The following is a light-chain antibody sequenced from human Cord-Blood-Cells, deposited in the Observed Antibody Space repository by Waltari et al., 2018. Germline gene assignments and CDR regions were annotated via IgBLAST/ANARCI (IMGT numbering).Light chain of an antibody. V-gene: IGKV3-20*01. CDR2: GAS. CDR1: QSVSSSY. J-gene: IGKJ3*01. Sequence: EIVLTQSPGTLSLSPGERATLPCRASQSVSSSYLAWYQQKPGQAPRPLIYGASSRATGIPDRFSGSGSGTDFTLTISRLEPEDFAVYYCQQYGSSPFTFGPGTKVDIK. CDR3: QQYGSSPFT.